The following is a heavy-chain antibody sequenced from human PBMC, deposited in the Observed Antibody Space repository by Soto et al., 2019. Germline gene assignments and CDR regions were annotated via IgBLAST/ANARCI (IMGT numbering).Heavy chain of an antibody. CDR2: INHSGST. Sequence: SETLSLTCAVYGGSFGGYYWSWIRQPPGKGLEWIGEINHSGSTNYNPSLKSRVTISVDTSKNQFSLKLSSVTAADTAVYYCARGPRRRTSRVRSHNWFDPWGQGTLVTVSS. CDR1: GGSFGGYY. V-gene: IGHV4-34*01. CDR3: ARGPRRRTSRVRSHNWFDP. J-gene: IGHJ5*02. D-gene: IGHD3-10*01.